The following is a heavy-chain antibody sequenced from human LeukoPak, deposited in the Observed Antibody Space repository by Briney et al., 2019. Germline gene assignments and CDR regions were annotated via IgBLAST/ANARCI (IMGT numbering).Heavy chain of an antibody. CDR3: ARDQEVVTAPFYGMDV. D-gene: IGHD2-21*02. J-gene: IGHJ6*02. CDR2: IGSSSGTI. V-gene: IGHV3-48*02. Sequence: PGGSLTLSCAASGFTFSSYSMNWVRQAPGKGLEWGSYIGSSSGTIYYADSVKGRFTISRDNAKNSLYLQVNSLRDEDTAVYYCARDQEVVTAPFYGMDVWGQGTTVTVSS. CDR1: GFTFSSYS.